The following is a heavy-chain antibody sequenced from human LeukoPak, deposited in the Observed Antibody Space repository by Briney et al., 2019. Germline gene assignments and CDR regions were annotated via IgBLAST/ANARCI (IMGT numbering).Heavy chain of an antibody. V-gene: IGHV4-39*07. CDR2: IYYSGST. J-gene: IGHJ5*02. D-gene: IGHD3-10*01. CDR3: ARDAGLPITMVRGVIIYWFDP. Sequence: RPSETLSLTCTVSGGSISSSSYYWGWIRQPPGKGLEWIGSIYYSGSTYYNPSLKSRVTISVDTSKNQFSLKLSSVTAADTAVYYCARDAGLPITMVRGVIIYWFDPWGQGTLVTVSS. CDR1: GGSISSSSYY.